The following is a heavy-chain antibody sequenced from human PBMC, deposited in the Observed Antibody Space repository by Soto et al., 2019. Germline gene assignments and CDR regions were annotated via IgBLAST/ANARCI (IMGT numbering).Heavy chain of an antibody. CDR1: GYTFTSYA. CDR2: INAGNGNT. Sequence: GASMKVYCKASGYTFTSYAMHWVRQETGQRLEWMGWINAGNGNTKYSQKLQGRVTITRDTSASTAYMELSSLRSEDTAVYYCARVPRNGMDVWVQGTTVTVSS. CDR3: ARVPRNGMDV. V-gene: IGHV1-3*01. J-gene: IGHJ6*02.